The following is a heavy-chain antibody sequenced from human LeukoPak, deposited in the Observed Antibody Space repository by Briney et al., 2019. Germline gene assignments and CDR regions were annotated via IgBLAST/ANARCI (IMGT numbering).Heavy chain of an antibody. V-gene: IGHV3-23*01. CDR3: ARGSSGKYDY. CDR2: ISGSGGST. J-gene: IGHJ4*02. CDR1: GFTFSSYA. D-gene: IGHD3-10*01. Sequence: GGSLRLSCAASGFTFSSYAMSWVRQAPGKGLEWVSAISGSGGSTYYANSVKGRFTISRDNSKNTLYLQMGSLRAEDMAVYYCARGSSGKYDYWGQGTLVTVSS.